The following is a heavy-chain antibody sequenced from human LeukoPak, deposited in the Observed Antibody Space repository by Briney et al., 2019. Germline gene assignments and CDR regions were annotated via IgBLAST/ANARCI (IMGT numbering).Heavy chain of an antibody. V-gene: IGHV1-46*01. Sequence: ASVKVSCKASGYTFTSYYMHWVRQAPGQGLEWMGIINPSGGSTSYAQKFQGRVTMTRDTSTSTVYMELSSLRSEDTAVYYCASNRFLEWLPSPDYYYYMDVWGKGTTVTVSS. D-gene: IGHD3-3*01. CDR2: INPSGGST. J-gene: IGHJ6*03. CDR3: ASNRFLEWLPSPDYYYYMDV. CDR1: GYTFTSYY.